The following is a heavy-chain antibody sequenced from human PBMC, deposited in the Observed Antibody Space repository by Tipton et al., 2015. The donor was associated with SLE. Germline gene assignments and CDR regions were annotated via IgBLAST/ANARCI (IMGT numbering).Heavy chain of an antibody. CDR1: GGSFSGYY. V-gene: IGHV4-59*01. D-gene: IGHD4-17*01. CDR3: ARDDPDGESRGIPGDY. J-gene: IGHJ4*02. Sequence: TLSLTCAVYGGSFSGYYWSWIRQPPGKGLEWIGYIYYSGSTNYNPSLKSRVTISVDTSKNQFSLRLTSVTAADTAMYYCARDDPDGESRGIPGDYWGQGTLVTVSS. CDR2: IYYSGST.